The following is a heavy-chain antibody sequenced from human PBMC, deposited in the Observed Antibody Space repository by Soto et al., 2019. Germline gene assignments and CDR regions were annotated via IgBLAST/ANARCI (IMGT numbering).Heavy chain of an antibody. Sequence: SSETLSLTCTVSGGSISSSSYYWGWIRQPPGKGLEWIGSIYYSGSTYYNPSLKSRVTISVDTSKNQFSLKLSSVTAADTAVYYCARQSVNYYGSGSYPVYYYGMDVWGQGTTVT. V-gene: IGHV4-39*01. CDR3: ARQSVNYYGSGSYPVYYYGMDV. J-gene: IGHJ6*02. CDR2: IYYSGST. CDR1: GGSISSSSYY. D-gene: IGHD3-10*01.